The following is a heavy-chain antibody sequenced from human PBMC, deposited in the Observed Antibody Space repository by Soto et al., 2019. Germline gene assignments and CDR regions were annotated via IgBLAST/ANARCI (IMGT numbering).Heavy chain of an antibody. Sequence: PGGSLRLSCAASGFTFSSYAMHLVRQAPGKGLEWVAVISYDGSNKYYADSVKGRFTISRDNSKNTLYLQMNSLRAEDTAVYYCARDWGITGTTNTLIFDYWGQGTLVTVSS. D-gene: IGHD1-7*01. CDR3: ARDWGITGTTNTLIFDY. CDR1: GFTFSSYA. V-gene: IGHV3-30-3*01. J-gene: IGHJ4*02. CDR2: ISYDGSNK.